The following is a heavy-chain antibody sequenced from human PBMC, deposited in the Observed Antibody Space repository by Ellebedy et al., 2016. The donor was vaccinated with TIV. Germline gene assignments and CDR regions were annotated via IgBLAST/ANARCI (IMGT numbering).Heavy chain of an antibody. CDR2: IYTSGST. V-gene: IGHV4-4*07. CDR3: ARGSGSYYNYYYYGMDV. D-gene: IGHD1-26*01. J-gene: IGHJ6*02. Sequence: SETLSLTXTVSGGSISSYYWSWIRQPAGKGLEWIGRIYTSGSTNYNPSLKSRVTMSVDTSKNQFSLKLSSVTAADTAVYYCARGSGSYYNYYYYGMDVWGQGTTVTVSS. CDR1: GGSISSYY.